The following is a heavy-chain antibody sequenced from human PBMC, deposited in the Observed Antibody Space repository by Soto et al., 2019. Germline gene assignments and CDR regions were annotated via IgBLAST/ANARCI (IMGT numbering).Heavy chain of an antibody. CDR2: INHSGSI. Sequence: QVQLQQWGAGLLKPSETLSLNCAVYGGSFSAYYWSWIRQPPGRGLEWIGEINHSGSINYNPSLKXRXIXXVDTSKNQFSLKLSSVTAADTAMYYCARSVAGNDYWGQGTLVTVSS. CDR3: ARSVAGNDY. D-gene: IGHD6-19*01. J-gene: IGHJ4*02. CDR1: GGSFSAYY. V-gene: IGHV4-34*01.